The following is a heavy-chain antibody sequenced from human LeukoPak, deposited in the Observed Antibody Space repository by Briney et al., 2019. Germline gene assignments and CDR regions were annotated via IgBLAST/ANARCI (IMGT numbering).Heavy chain of an antibody. CDR3: ARFGPYLELGPFDY. V-gene: IGHV1-69*05. Sequence: SVKVSCKASGYTFTDYYLHWVRQAPGQGLEWMGGIIPIFGTANYAQKFQGRVTITTDESTSTAYMELSSLRSEDTAVYYCARFGPYLELGPFDYWGQGTLVTASS. CDR1: GYTFTDYY. J-gene: IGHJ4*02. CDR2: IIPIFGTA. D-gene: IGHD1-26*01.